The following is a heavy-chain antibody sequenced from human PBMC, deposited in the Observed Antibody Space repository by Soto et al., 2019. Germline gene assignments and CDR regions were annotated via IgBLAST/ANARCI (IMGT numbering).Heavy chain of an antibody. Sequence: GESLKSSCRASGYTFTIYCIGWFLQMPWKGLEWMGFIYPLDSDTRYTPSFHPSIQGQVTISADRSISTAYLQWSSLKASDTAVYYCARLGDLGYYNGLNFHFWGQGTQVTVSS. CDR3: ARLGDLGYYNGLNFHF. D-gene: IGHD3-9*01. J-gene: IGHJ4*02. CDR1: GYTFTIYC. CDR2: IYPLDSDT. V-gene: IGHV5-51*01.